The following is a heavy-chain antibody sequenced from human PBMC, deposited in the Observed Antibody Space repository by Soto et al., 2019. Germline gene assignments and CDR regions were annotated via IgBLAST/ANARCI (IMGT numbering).Heavy chain of an antibody. CDR3: AREMYCSSTSCTGGDY. V-gene: IGHV1-69*06. CDR1: GGTFSSYA. D-gene: IGHD2-2*01. J-gene: IGHJ4*02. Sequence: SVKVSCKASGGTFSSYAISWVRQAPGQGLEWMGGIIPIFGTANYAQKFQGRVTITADKSTSTAYMELSSLRSEDTAVYYCAREMYCSSTSCTGGDYWGQGPLVTVSS. CDR2: IIPIFGTA.